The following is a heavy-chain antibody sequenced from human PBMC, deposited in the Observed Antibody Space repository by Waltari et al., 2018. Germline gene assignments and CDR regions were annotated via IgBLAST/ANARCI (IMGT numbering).Heavy chain of an antibody. J-gene: IGHJ5*02. D-gene: IGHD2-21*02. CDR1: GGSISGFY. CDR3: ARGGGGDWEWFDP. Sequence: QVQLQESGPSLLKPSETLSLICTVSGGSISGFYWSWVRQPPGKGLDWIGDIYYTGSTNFKPSLKSRVTRSVDTSKNQFSLKLSSVTAADTAFYYCARGGGGDWEWFDPWGQGTLVTVSS. V-gene: IGHV4-59*01. CDR2: IYYTGST.